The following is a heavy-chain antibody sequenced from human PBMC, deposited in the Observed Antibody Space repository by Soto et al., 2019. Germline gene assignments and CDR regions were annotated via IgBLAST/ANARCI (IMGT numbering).Heavy chain of an antibody. CDR2: MNPNSGNT. D-gene: IGHD2-2*02. CDR1: GYTFTSYD. Sequence: QVQLVQSGAEVKKPGASVRVSCKASGYTFTSYDINWVRQATGQGLEWMGWMNPNSGNTGYAQKCQGRVTMTSNTSIITSYMELSILRSEDTAVYYGARGGTIRGDDYWGQGTLVTVSS. V-gene: IGHV1-8*01. CDR3: ARGGTIRGDDY. J-gene: IGHJ4*02.